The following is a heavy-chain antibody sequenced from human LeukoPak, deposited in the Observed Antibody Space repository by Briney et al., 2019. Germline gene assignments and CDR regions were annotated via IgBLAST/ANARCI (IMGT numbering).Heavy chain of an antibody. CDR2: IYYSGST. CDR3: ARALTTGTTRLDYFDY. CDR1: GGSISSYY. V-gene: IGHV4-59*01. Sequence: SETLSLTCTVSGGSISSYYWSWIRQPPGKGLEWIGYIYYSGSTNYNPSLKSRVTISVDTSKNQFSLKLSSVTAADTAVYYCARALTTGTTRLDYFDYWGQGTLVTVSS. D-gene: IGHD1-1*01. J-gene: IGHJ4*02.